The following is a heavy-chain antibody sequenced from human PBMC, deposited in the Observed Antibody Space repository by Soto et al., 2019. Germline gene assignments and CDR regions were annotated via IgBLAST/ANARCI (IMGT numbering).Heavy chain of an antibody. V-gene: IGHV3-7*01. CDR1: GFTFSSYW. D-gene: IGHD3-10*01. J-gene: IGHJ6*02. CDR3: ARVGSGSYYFDPDYYGIDV. CDR2: IKEDGSEK. Sequence: EVQLVESGGGLVQPGGSLRLSCAASGFTFSSYWMSWVRQAPGKGLEWVANIKEDGSEKYYVDSVKGRFTISRDNAKNTLYLQMNSLRAEDTAVYYCARVGSGSYYFDPDYYGIDVWGQGTTVTVSS.